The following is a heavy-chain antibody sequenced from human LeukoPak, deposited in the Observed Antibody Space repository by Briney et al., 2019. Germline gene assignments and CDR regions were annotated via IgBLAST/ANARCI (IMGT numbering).Heavy chain of an antibody. CDR2: INHSGST. V-gene: IGHV4-34*01. Sequence: SETLSLTCAVYGGSFSGYYWSWIRQPPGKGLEWIGEINHSGSTNYNPSLKSRVTISVDTSKNQFSLKLSSVTAADTAVYYCARAGTTLLGYYYYGMDVWGQGTTVTVSS. J-gene: IGHJ6*02. CDR1: GGSFSGYY. CDR3: ARAGTTLLGYYYYGMDV. D-gene: IGHD1-7*01.